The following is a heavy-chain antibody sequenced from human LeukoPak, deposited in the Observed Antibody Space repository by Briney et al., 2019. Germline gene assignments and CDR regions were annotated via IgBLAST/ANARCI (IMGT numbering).Heavy chain of an antibody. CDR1: GYTFTDNY. D-gene: IGHD6-13*01. V-gene: IGHV1-2*02. CDR2: INPYSGGT. J-gene: IGHJ4*02. Sequence: ASVKVSCKASGYTFTDNYMHWVRQAPGQGLEWMGWINPYSGGTVYAQKFQGRVTMTRDTSISTAYMELSRLKSDDTAVYYCARDSEQQLANWGQGTLVTVSS. CDR3: ARDSEQQLAN.